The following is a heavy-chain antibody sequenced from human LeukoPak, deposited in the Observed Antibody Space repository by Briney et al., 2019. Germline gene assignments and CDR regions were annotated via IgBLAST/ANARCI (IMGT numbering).Heavy chain of an antibody. V-gene: IGHV3-33*06. CDR2: IWYDGSNK. CDR1: GFTFSSYG. CDR3: AKGLWGPSAY. D-gene: IGHD1-26*01. Sequence: GGSLRLSCAASGFTFSSYGMHWVRRAPGKGLEWVAVIWYDGSNKYYVDSVKGRFTISRDNSKNTLYLQMNSLRVEDTAVYYCAKGLWGPSAYWGQGTLVTVSS. J-gene: IGHJ4*02.